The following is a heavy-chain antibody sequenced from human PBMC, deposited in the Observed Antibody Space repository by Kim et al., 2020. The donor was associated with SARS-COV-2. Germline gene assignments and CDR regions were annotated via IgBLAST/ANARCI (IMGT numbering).Heavy chain of an antibody. CDR3: ARLRAAGVFSWLAYNWFDP. J-gene: IGHJ5*02. CDR2: IYYSGST. V-gene: IGHV4-39*01. Sequence: SETLSLTCTVSGGSISSSSYYWGWIRQPPGKGLEWIGSIYYSGSTYYNPSLKSRVTISVDTSKNQFSLKLSSVTAADTAVYYCARLRAAGVFSWLAYNWFDPWGQGTLVTVSS. D-gene: IGHD6-19*01. CDR1: GGSISSSSYY.